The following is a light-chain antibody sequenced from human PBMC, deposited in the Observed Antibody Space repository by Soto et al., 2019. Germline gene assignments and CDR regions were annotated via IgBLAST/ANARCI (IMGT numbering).Light chain of an antibody. CDR1: SSDVDGYNY. V-gene: IGLV2-14*03. CDR3: NSYTSSSTVV. CDR2: DVS. Sequence: QSALTQPASVSGSPGQSITISCTGTSSDVDGYNYVSWYQHHPGKAPKLMIYDVSNRPSGVSDRFSGSKSGNTASLTISGLQAEDEADYYCNSYTSSSTVVFGGGTKVTVL. J-gene: IGLJ2*01.